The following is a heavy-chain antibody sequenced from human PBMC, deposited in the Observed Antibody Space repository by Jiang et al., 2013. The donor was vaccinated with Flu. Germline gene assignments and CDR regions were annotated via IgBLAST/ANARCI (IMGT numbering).Heavy chain of an antibody. J-gene: IGHJ6*04. Sequence: GAEVKKPGASVKVSCKASGYTFTGYYMHWVRQAPGQGLEWMGWINPNSGGTNYAQKFQGWVTMTRDTSISTAYMELSRLRSDDTAVYYCARDRVAAAGPSDYYYYYGMDVWGKGTTVTVSS. CDR1: GYTFTGYY. V-gene: IGHV1-2*04. CDR2: INPNSGGT. D-gene: IGHD6-13*01. CDR3: ARDRVAAAGPSDYYYYYGMDV.